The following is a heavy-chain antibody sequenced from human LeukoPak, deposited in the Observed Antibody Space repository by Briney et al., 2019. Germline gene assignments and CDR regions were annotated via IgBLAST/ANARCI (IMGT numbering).Heavy chain of an antibody. J-gene: IGHJ6*03. CDR1: GYSISSGYY. CDR3: AREKYYDFWSGYYYYYMDV. Sequence: PSDTLSLTCTVSGYSISSGYYWGWIRQPPGKGLEWIGSIYHSGSTYYNPSLKSRVTISVDTSKNQFSLKLSSVTAADTAVYYYAREKYYDFWSGYYYYYMDVWRKGTTVTVSS. D-gene: IGHD3-3*01. CDR2: IYHSGST. V-gene: IGHV4-38-2*02.